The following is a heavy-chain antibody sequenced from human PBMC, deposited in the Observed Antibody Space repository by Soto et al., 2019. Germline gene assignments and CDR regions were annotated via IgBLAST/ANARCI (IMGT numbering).Heavy chain of an antibody. J-gene: IGHJ5*02. V-gene: IGHV4-31*03. CDR3: ARFQEAIGFIS. Sequence: SETLSLTCTVSGGSISRGGYYWSWIRQHPGKGLEWIGSIYYSGSTYHNPSLKSRVSISLDTTKNQFSLKLSSLRSEDTAVYYCARFQEAIGFISWGQGTPVTVSS. CDR1: GGSISRGGYY. CDR2: IYYSGST.